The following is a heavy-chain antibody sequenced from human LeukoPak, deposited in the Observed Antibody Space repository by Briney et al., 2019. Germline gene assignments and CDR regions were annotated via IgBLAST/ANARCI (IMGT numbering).Heavy chain of an antibody. V-gene: IGHV3-33*01. J-gene: IGHJ6*04. D-gene: IGHD3-10*01. CDR1: GFTFSSYG. CDR3: ARDHERFWELYGGMDF. Sequence: SGGSLRLSCAASGFTFSSYGMHWVRQAPGKGLEWVAVIWYDGSNKYYADSVKGRFTISRDNSKNTLYLQMNSLRAEDTAVYYCARDHERFWELYGGMDFWGKGTTVTVSS. CDR2: IWYDGSNK.